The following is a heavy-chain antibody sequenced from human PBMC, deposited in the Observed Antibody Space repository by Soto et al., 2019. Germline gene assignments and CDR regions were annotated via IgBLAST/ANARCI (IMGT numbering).Heavy chain of an antibody. CDR1: GGSISSGDYY. J-gene: IGHJ3*02. D-gene: IGHD3-9*01. CDR3: ASGDYDITSAAFDI. V-gene: IGHV4-30-4*01. Sequence: SETLSLTCTVSGGSISSGDYYWSWIRQPPGKGLEWIGYIYYSGSTYYNPSLKSRVTISVDTSKNQFSLKLSSVTAADTAVYYCASGDYDITSAAFDISCQGTMVTVSS. CDR2: IYYSGST.